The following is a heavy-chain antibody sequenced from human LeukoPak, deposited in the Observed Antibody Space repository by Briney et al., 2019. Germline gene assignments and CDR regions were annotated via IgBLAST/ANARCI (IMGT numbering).Heavy chain of an antibody. Sequence: GGSLRLSCVASGFTFSSYEMNWVRQAPGKGLEWVSYISSSGSTIYYADSVKGRFTISRDNAKNSLYLQMNSLRAEDTAVYYCARAIRGGWDYWGQGTLVTVSS. D-gene: IGHD2-15*01. CDR1: GFTFSSYE. CDR3: ARAIRGGWDY. V-gene: IGHV3-48*03. CDR2: ISSSGSTI. J-gene: IGHJ4*02.